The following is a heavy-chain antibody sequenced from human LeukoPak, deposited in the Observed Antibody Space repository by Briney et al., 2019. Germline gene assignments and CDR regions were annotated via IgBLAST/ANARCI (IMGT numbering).Heavy chain of an antibody. J-gene: IGHJ4*02. V-gene: IGHV4-34*01. CDR2: INHSGST. CDR1: GGSFSGYY. Sequence: KASETLSLTCAVYGGSFSGYYWSWIRQPPGKGLEWIGEINHSGSTNYNPSLKSRVTISVDTSKNQFSLKLSSVTAADTAVYYCAGGIGTGGKGDYWGQGTLVTVSS. CDR3: AGGIGTGGKGDY. D-gene: IGHD7-27*01.